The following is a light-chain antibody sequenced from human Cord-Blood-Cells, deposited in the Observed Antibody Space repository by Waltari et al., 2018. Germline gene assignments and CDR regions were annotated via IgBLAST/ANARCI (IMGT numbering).Light chain of an antibody. Sequence: QSVLTQPPSVSAPPGQKVTISCSGSSSNIGNNYLSWYQQLPGTAPKLLIYENNKRPPGIPDRFSGSKSGTSATLGITGLQTGDEADYYCGTWDSSLSVYVFGTGTKVTVL. V-gene: IGLV1-51*02. CDR2: ENN. CDR3: GTWDSSLSVYV. CDR1: SSNIGNNY. J-gene: IGLJ1*01.